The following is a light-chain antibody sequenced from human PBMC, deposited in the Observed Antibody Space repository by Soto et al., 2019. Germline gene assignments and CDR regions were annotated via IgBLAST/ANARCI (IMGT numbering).Light chain of an antibody. V-gene: IGLV2-14*01. Sequence: QSALTQPASVSGSPGQSLTISCTGTSSDVGDYDYVSWYQQHPGKTPKLMIYEVSHRPSGVSNRFSGSKSGNTASLTISGLQAEDEADYYCSSYTGSSTWVFGGGTKLTVL. CDR3: SSYTGSSTWV. J-gene: IGLJ3*02. CDR2: EVS. CDR1: SSDVGDYDY.